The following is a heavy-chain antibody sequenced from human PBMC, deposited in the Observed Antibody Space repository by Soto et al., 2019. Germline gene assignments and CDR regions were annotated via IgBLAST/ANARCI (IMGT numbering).Heavy chain of an antibody. V-gene: IGHV1-69*01. J-gene: IGHJ3*01. CDR1: GGSFGSSA. Sequence: QVQLVQSGADVKKPGSSVKVSCKTSGGSFGSSAISWLRQAPAQGLEWMGEIIPVFDKANYAQNFQGRLTFTADELTGTVFMELSSLRPEDTAVYFLARLRRDWGDAFDLWGLGTGVTVSS. CDR3: ARLRRDWGDAFDL. CDR2: IIPVFDKA. D-gene: IGHD3-16*01.